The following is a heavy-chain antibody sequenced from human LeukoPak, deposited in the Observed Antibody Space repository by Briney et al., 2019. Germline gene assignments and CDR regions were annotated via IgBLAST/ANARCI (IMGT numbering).Heavy chain of an antibody. Sequence: ASVKVSCKASGYTFTSYDINWVRQATGQGLEWMGWISAYNGNTNYAQKLQGRVTMTTDTSTSTAYMELRSLRSDDTAVYYCARNVLRYFDWLLGEFDYWGQGTLVTVSS. V-gene: IGHV1-18*01. CDR1: GYTFTSYD. D-gene: IGHD3-9*01. CDR3: ARNVLRYFDWLLGEFDY. CDR2: ISAYNGNT. J-gene: IGHJ4*02.